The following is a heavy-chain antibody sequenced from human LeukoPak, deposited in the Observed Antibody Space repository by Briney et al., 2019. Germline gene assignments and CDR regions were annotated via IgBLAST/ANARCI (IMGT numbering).Heavy chain of an antibody. D-gene: IGHD3-3*01. CDR3: ARDGYDFWSGPIDY. CDR2: IYYSGST. Sequence: SETLPLTCTVSGGSISSSSYYWGWIRQPPGKGLEWIGSIYYSGSTYYNPSLKSRVTISVDTSKNQFSLKLSSVTAADTAVYYCARDGYDFWSGPIDYWGQGTLVTVSS. J-gene: IGHJ4*02. CDR1: GGSISSSSYY. V-gene: IGHV4-39*02.